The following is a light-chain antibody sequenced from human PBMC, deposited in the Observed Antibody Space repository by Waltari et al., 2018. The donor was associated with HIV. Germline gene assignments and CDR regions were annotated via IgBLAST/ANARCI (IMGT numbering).Light chain of an antibody. CDR3: SSYTSGNAVL. J-gene: IGLJ2*01. CDR2: EVS. CDR1: SSDGGTHTY. Sequence: QSALTQPASVSGSPGQSITISCTGSSSDGGTHTYVSLYHTHPLKALNLIIYEVSNRPSGVSNRFSGSKSGSTASLTISGLQAEYEADYYCSSYTSGNAVLFGGGTKVTVL. V-gene: IGLV2-14*01.